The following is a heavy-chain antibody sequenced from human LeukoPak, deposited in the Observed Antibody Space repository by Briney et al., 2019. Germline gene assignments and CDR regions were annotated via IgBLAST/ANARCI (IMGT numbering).Heavy chain of an antibody. CDR3: AKNKPHGDYLNRAGD. V-gene: IGHV3-21*01. Sequence: GGSLRLSCVASGFTFSIYSMNWVRQAPGKGLEWLSSISSSSSYIYYADSVKGRFTISRDNAKNSLYLQMNSLRAEDTAVYYCAKNKPHGDYLNRAGDWGQGTLVTVSS. CDR2: ISSSSSYI. D-gene: IGHD4-17*01. CDR1: GFTFSIYS. J-gene: IGHJ4*02.